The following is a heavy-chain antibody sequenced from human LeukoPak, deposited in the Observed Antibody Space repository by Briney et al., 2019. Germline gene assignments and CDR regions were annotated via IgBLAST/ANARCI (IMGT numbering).Heavy chain of an antibody. CDR1: GFTFSGSA. V-gene: IGHV3-73*01. CDR2: IRSKADSYAT. J-gene: IGHJ4*02. Sequence: GGSLRLSCAASGFTFSGSAMHWVCQASGKGLEWVGRIRSKADSYATAYAASVKGRFTISREDSKNMAYLQMNSLKTEDTAVYYCARTAPGDCGGDCYSDYWGQGTLVTVSS. D-gene: IGHD2-21*02. CDR3: ARTAPGDCGGDCYSDY.